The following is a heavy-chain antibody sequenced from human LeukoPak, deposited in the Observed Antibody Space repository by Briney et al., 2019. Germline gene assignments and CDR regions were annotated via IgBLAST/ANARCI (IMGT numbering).Heavy chain of an antibody. CDR1: GFTFKNYG. CDR2: IWYDGSNK. Sequence: GRSLRLSCAASGFTFKNYGMHWVRQAPGKGLEWVSFIWYDGSNKWSADSVKGRFTISRDNSQNTLYLQMNSLRAEDTAVYYCAKNQGGSRAPFDSGGKETL. J-gene: IGHJ4*02. CDR3: AKNQGGSRAPFDS. V-gene: IGHV3-33*06. D-gene: IGHD1-14*01.